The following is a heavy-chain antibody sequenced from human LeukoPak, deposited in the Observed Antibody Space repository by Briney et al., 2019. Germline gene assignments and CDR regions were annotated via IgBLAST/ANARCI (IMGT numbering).Heavy chain of an antibody. V-gene: IGHV1-2*02. D-gene: IGHD4-11*01. CDR1: GYTFTAYY. J-gene: IGHJ4*02. CDR3: ATGTTVTVAFDY. CDR2: INPNSGGT. Sequence: ASVKVSCKASGYTFTAYYMHWVRQAPGQGLEWMGWINPNSGGTNYAQKFQGRVTMTEDTSTDTAYMELSSLRSEDTAVYYCATGTTVTVAFDYWGQGTLVTVSS.